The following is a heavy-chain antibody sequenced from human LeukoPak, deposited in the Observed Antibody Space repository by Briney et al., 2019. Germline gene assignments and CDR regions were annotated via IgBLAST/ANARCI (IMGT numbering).Heavy chain of an antibody. CDR3: ARVVSGAAAVFDY. Sequence: SQTLSLTCTVSGGSISSGDYYWSWIRQPPGKGLEWIGYIYYSGSTNYNPSLKSRVTISVDTSKNQFSLKLSSVTAADTAVYYCARVVSGAAAVFDYWGQGTLVTVSS. CDR2: IYYSGST. J-gene: IGHJ4*02. CDR1: GGSISSGDYY. D-gene: IGHD6-13*01. V-gene: IGHV4-61*08.